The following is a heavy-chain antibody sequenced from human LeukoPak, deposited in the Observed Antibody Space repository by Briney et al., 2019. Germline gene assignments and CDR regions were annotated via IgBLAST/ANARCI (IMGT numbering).Heavy chain of an antibody. CDR2: TSDRGDYT. D-gene: IGHD3-22*01. Sequence: PGGSLRLSCAASGFTFTSYSMSWVRQAPGKGLEWVSGTSDRGDYTYYADSVEGRFTISRDNSKNTLYLQMNSLRAEDTAVYYCAKESALYYYDSSGYPDYWGQGTLVTVSS. V-gene: IGHV3-23*01. J-gene: IGHJ4*02. CDR3: AKESALYYYDSSGYPDY. CDR1: GFTFTSYS.